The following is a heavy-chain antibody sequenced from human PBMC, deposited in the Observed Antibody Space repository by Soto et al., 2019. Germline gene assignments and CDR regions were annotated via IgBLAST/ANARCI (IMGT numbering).Heavy chain of an antibody. CDR2: INAGNGNT. CDR1: GYTFTSYA. J-gene: IGHJ6*02. CDR3: AREGEDWNWIGYYYYGMDV. Sequence: GASVKVSCKASGYTFTSYAMHWVRQAPGQRLEWMGWINAGNGNTKYSQKFQGRVTITRDTSASTAYMKLSSLRSEDTAVYYCAREGEDWNWIGYYYYGMDVWGQGTTVTVSS. V-gene: IGHV1-3*01. D-gene: IGHD1-7*01.